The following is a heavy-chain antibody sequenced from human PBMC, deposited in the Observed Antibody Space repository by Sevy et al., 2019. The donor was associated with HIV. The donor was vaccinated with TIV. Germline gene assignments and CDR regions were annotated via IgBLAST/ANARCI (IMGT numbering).Heavy chain of an antibody. CDR3: ARDPDYGDTNPLDY. V-gene: IGHV3-48*02. CDR2: ISSSSSTI. Sequence: GGSLRLSCAASGFTFSSYSMNWVRQAPGKGLEWVSYISSSSSTIYYANSVKGRFTISRDNAKNSLYLQMNSLRDEDTAVYYCARDPDYGDTNPLDYWGQGTLVTVSS. CDR1: GFTFSSYS. D-gene: IGHD4-17*01. J-gene: IGHJ4*02.